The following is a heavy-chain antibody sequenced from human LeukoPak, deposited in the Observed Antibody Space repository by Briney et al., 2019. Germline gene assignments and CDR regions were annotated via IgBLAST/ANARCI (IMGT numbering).Heavy chain of an antibody. V-gene: IGHV4-39*01. J-gene: IGHJ4*02. CDR3: ASLLLQDGDAH. Sequence: SETLSLACTVSGGSISGSSLYWSWIRQPPGKGLEWIGSISYSGTTYYSPSLKSRVTVSVDTSKNQFSLGLTSVTAADTAIYYCASLLLQDGDAHWGQGILVTVSS. CDR2: ISYSGTT. CDR1: GGSISGSSLY. D-gene: IGHD4-17*01.